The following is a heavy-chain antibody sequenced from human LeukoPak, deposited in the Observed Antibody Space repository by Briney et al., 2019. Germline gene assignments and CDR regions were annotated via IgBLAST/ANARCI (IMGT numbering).Heavy chain of an antibody. V-gene: IGHV4-39*01. D-gene: IGHD3-10*01. CDR2: INYRGST. Sequence: SQTLSLTCTVSVGSISSSDYYWSWIRQPPGKELEWIASINYRGSTYYNPSLKSRVTISVDTSKNQFSLRLSSVTAADTAVYFCARYVVYGSGKYYFDYWGQGSLVTVSS. J-gene: IGHJ4*02. CDR3: ARYVVYGSGKYYFDY. CDR1: VGSISSSDYY.